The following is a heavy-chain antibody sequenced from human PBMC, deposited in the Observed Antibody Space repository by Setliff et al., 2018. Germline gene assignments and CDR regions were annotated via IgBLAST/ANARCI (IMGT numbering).Heavy chain of an antibody. CDR1: GFTFRKYW. CDR2: INGDGSIT. Sequence: GGSLRLSCGASGFTFRKYWMYWVRQVPGKGLVWVARINGDGSITNYADSVKGRFTISRDNARNTLYLQMNSLRGEDTAVYFCASIDWGENFYNTDVWGKGTKVTVSS. CDR3: ASIDWGENFYNTDV. J-gene: IGHJ6*04. D-gene: IGHD7-27*01. V-gene: IGHV3-74*01.